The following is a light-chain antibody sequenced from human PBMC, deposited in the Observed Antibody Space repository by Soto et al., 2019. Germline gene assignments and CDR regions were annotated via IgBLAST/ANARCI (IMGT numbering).Light chain of an antibody. CDR1: DSVTSY. Sequence: DIQMTQSPSSLYASVGDRVSITYRPRDSVTSYLNCYQHKRPTAATNLIYAASSLQSGVPSRFSGRGSGPDFPLTISTLQPEDFSTYHCQQSYSTPITLGPGTQVDSK. CDR2: AAS. J-gene: IGKJ3*01. CDR3: QQSYSTPIT. V-gene: IGKV1-39*01.